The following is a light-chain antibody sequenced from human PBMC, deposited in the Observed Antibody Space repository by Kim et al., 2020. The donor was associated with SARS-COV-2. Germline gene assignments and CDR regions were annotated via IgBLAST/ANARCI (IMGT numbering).Light chain of an antibody. CDR1: QGISHS. V-gene: IGKV1-27*01. J-gene: IGKJ1*01. CDR3: QKYDRAPWT. CDR2: GAS. Sequence: DIQMAQYPSSLSACVGDRVTITCRASQGISHSLAWYRQKPGTVPMLLIYGASTLQSGVPSRCTGSGSGTDFTLSIGSLHPEDAATFYRQKYDRAPWTFGQRTKVDIK.